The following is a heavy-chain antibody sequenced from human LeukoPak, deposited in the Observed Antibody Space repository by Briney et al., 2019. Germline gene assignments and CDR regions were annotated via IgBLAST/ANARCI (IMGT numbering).Heavy chain of an antibody. CDR1: GGTFKNYG. CDR3: ARTHCSSTSCYADYYYYYMDV. CDR2: IIPIFGTA. J-gene: IGHJ6*03. D-gene: IGHD2-2*01. V-gene: IGHV1-69*05. Sequence: SVKVSCKASGGTFKNYGINWVRQAPGQGLEWMGGIIPIFGTANYQQKFQGRVTITTDESTSTAYMELSSLRSEDTAVYYCARTHCSSTSCYADYYYYYMDVWGKGTTVTVSS.